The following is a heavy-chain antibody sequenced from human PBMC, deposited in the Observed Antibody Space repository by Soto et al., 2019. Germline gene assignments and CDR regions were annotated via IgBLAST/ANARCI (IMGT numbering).Heavy chain of an antibody. CDR1: GFTFKSYW. V-gene: IGHV3-7*01. Sequence: EVQLVESGGGLVQTGGSLRLSCAASGFTFKSYWMSWVRQAPGKGLEWVAIINQDGSGKYYVDSVRGRFPISRDNADNSLYLQMTSLRPEDTAVYFCGRAGSPGSVDYWGQGTLVTVSS. D-gene: IGHD1-26*01. CDR2: INQDGSGK. CDR3: GRAGSPGSVDY. J-gene: IGHJ4*02.